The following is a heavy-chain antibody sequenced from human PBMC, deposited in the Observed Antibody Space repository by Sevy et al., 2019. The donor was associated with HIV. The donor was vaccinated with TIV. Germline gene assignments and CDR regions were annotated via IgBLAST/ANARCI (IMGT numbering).Heavy chain of an antibody. D-gene: IGHD3-10*01. CDR3: AKEVSAHSYYDY. V-gene: IGHV3-23*01. CDR2: IGGSADYT. CDR1: GFTFSSYA. Sequence: GGSLRLSCVTSGFTFSSYAMSWVRQTPGKGLEWVSAIGGSADYTYSADSVKGRFTISRDNSKNTLYLQMNGMRADDTAPYYCAKEVSAHSYYDYWGQGTLVTVSS. J-gene: IGHJ4*02.